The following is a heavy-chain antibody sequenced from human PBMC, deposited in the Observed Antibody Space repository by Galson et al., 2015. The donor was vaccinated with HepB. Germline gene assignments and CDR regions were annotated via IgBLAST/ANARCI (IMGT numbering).Heavy chain of an antibody. CDR3: ARLTPAYYYDIGGYYFARGHFDY. V-gene: IGHV5-51*01. CDR2: IYPGDSDT. CDR1: GYSFTDFW. Sequence: QSGAEVKKPGESLKISCKGSGYSFTDFWIGWVRQMPGKGLEWMGIIYPGDSDTKYRPSFQGRFTISADKSIRTAYLQWSSLKASDTAVYYCARLTPAYYYDIGGYYFARGHFDYWGQGTLVTVSS. J-gene: IGHJ4*02. D-gene: IGHD3-22*01.